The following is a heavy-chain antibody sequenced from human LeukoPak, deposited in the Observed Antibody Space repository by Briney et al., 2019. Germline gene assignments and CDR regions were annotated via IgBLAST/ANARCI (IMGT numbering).Heavy chain of an antibody. CDR1: GGSISSYY. D-gene: IGHD4-17*01. CDR3: ARVSVTTNAPFDI. Sequence: SETLSLTCTVFGGSISSYYWSWIRQPPGKGLEWIGYIYYSGSTNYNPSLKSRVTISVDTSKNQFSLKLSSVTAADTAVYYCARVSVTTNAPFDIWGQGTMVTVSS. CDR2: IYYSGST. V-gene: IGHV4-59*01. J-gene: IGHJ3*02.